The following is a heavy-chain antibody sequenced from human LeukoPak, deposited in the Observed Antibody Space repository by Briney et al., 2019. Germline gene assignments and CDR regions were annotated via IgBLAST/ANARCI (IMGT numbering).Heavy chain of an antibody. Sequence: ASVKVSCKASGHTFTSYDINWVRQATGQGLEWMGWMNPNSGNTGYAQKFQGRVTMTRNTSISTAYMELSSLRSEDTAVYYCARTGPITMVRGVIYYYGMDVWGQGTTVTVSS. CDR1: GHTFTSYD. CDR2: MNPNSGNT. D-gene: IGHD3-10*01. V-gene: IGHV1-8*01. J-gene: IGHJ6*02. CDR3: ARTGPITMVRGVIYYYGMDV.